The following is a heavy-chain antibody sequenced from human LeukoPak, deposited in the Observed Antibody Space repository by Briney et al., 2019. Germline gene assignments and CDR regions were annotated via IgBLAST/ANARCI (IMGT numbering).Heavy chain of an antibody. Sequence: GGSLRLSCAASGFTFSSYWMHWVRQAPGKGLEWVAVIWYDGSNKYYADSVKGRFTISRDNSKNTLYLQMNSLRAEDTAVYYCARVRVAAAGIDYWGQGTLVTVSS. CDR2: IWYDGSNK. CDR1: GFTFSSYW. J-gene: IGHJ4*02. V-gene: IGHV3-33*08. D-gene: IGHD6-13*01. CDR3: ARVRVAAAGIDY.